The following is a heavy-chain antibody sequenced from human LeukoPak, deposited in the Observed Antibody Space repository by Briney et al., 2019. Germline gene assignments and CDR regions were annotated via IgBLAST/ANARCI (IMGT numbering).Heavy chain of an antibody. CDR2: ISSSGSTI. CDR3: ARRKWLRLGPHYYYGMDV. V-gene: IGHV3-48*03. J-gene: IGHJ6*02. D-gene: IGHD5-12*01. CDR1: GFTFSSYE. Sequence: GGSLRLSCAASGFTFSSYEMNWVRQAPGKGLEWVSYISSSGSTIYYADSVKGRFTISRENAKNSLYLQMNSLRAEDTAVYYCARRKWLRLGPHYYYGMDVWGQGTTVTVSS.